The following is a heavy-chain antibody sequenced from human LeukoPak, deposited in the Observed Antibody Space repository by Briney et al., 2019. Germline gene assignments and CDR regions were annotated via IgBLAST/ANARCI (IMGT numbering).Heavy chain of an antibody. CDR2: IYYSGST. J-gene: IGHJ4*02. CDR1: GGSISSSSYY. Sequence: SETLSLTCTVSGGSISSSSYYWGWIRQPPGKGLEWIGSIYYSGSTYYNPSLKSRVTISVDTSKNQFSLKLSSVTAADTAVYYRAGNGYYYDSSGYYSDYWGQGTLVTVSS. V-gene: IGHV4-39*01. CDR3: AGNGYYYDSSGYYSDY. D-gene: IGHD3-22*01.